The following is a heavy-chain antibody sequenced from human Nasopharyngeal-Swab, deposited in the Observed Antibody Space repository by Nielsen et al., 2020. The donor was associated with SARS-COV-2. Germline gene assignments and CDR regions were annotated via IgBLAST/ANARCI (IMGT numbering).Heavy chain of an antibody. D-gene: IGHD6-19*01. J-gene: IGHJ4*02. V-gene: IGHV3-7*01. CDR2: IGQDGGGK. Sequence: GESLKISCAASGFTYWMNWVRQAPGKGLEWVGNIGQDGGGKKYVDSVKGRFTISRDNANNLLYLQMNSLRAEDTAVYYCVRDRSGWYLDYWGQGTLVTVSS. CDR3: VRDRSGWYLDY. CDR1: GFTYW.